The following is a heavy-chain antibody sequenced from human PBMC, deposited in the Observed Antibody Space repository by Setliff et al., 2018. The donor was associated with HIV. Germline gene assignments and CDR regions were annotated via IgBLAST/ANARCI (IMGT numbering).Heavy chain of an antibody. CDR3: ARQNYDGNSWDI. D-gene: IGHD5-12*01. CDR2: IIPIFGTA. V-gene: IGHV1-69*05. J-gene: IGHJ3*02. Sequence: SVKVSCKASGGAFSSYAISWVRQAPGQGLEWMGGIIPIFGTANYAQKFEGRVTITTDESTSTAYVELSSLRSEDAAVYYCARQNYDGNSWDIWGQGTMVTVSS. CDR1: GGAFSSYA.